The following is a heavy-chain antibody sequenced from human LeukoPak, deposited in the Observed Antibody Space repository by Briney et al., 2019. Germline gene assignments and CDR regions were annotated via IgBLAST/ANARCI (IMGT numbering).Heavy chain of an antibody. J-gene: IGHJ5*02. CDR3: ARAQALWFGELLRDPPKRYWFDP. V-gene: IGHV3-74*01. Sequence: PGGSLRLSCAASGFTFSSYWMHWVRQAPGKGLVWVSRINSDGSSTSYADSVKGRFTISRDNAKNTLYLQMNSLRAEDTAVYYCARAQALWFGELLRDPPKRYWFDPWGQGTLVTVSS. CDR2: INSDGSST. CDR1: GFTFSSYW. D-gene: IGHD3-10*01.